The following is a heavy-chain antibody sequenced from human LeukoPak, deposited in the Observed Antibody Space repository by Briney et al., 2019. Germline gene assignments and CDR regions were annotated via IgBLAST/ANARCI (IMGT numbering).Heavy chain of an antibody. V-gene: IGHV3-53*01. D-gene: IGHD3-22*01. CDR1: VFSVNSNY. CDR2: IYIGGST. J-gene: IGHJ4*02. CDR3: ARTPPYDSSGYSSSGYFDY. Sequence: GGSLRLSCAASVFSVNSNYMSWVRQAPGKRLEWGSDIYIGGSTYYADSVKGRFTISRDNSKNTPYLQMNSLRAQDTAVYYCARTPPYDSSGYSSSGYFDYWGQGTLLTVSS.